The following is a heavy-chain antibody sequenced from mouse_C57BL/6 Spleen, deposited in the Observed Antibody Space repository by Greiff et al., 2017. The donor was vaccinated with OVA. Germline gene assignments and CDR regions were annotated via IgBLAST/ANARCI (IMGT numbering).Heavy chain of an antibody. Sequence: QVQLQQPGAELVKPGASVKMSCKASGYTFTSYWITWVKQRPGQGLEWIGDIYPGSGSTNYNEKFKSKATLTVETSSSTAYMQLSSLTSEDSAVYYCARDGGSSPGYAMDYWGQGTSVTVSS. J-gene: IGHJ4*01. CDR3: ARDGGSSPGYAMDY. V-gene: IGHV1-55*01. CDR2: IYPGSGST. CDR1: GYTFTSYW. D-gene: IGHD1-1*01.